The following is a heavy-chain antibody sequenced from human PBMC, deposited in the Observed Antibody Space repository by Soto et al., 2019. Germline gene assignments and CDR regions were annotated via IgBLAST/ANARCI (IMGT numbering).Heavy chain of an antibody. Sequence: QAHLVESGGGVVQPGTSLRLSCAASGVSFNSYDMHWVRQAPGKGPEWVAIISYDGSNTYYSDSVRGRFTISRDNSKDTLYLQMHSLRREDTAIYYCARSSRYCSGGDCHAWGQGTQVTVSS. J-gene: IGHJ5*02. CDR3: ARSSRYCSGGDCHA. D-gene: IGHD2-15*01. CDR1: GVSFNSYD. V-gene: IGHV3-30*03. CDR2: ISYDGSNT.